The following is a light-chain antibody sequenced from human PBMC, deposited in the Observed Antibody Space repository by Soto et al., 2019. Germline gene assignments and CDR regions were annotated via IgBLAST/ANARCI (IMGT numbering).Light chain of an antibody. Sequence: QSALTQPASVSGSPGQSITISCTGTSSDVGGYNYVSWYQQHPGKAPKLMMYEVSNRPSGVSNRFSGSKSGNTASLTISVLQAEDEADYYCSSYTSSSTRVFGTGTELTVL. CDR1: SSDVGGYNY. CDR3: SSYTSSSTRV. CDR2: EVS. J-gene: IGLJ1*01. V-gene: IGLV2-14*01.